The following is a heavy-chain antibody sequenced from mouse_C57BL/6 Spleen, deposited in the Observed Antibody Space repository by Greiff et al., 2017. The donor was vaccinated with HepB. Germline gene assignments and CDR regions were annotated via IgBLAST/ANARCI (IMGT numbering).Heavy chain of an antibody. CDR2: IYPGDGDT. J-gene: IGHJ2*01. Sequence: VQLQQSGPELVKPGASVKISCKASGYAFSSSWMNWVKQRPGKGLEWIGRIYPGDGDTNYNGKFKGKATLTADKSSSTAYMQLRSLTSEDSAVYFCAREDDGYYGFDYWGQGTTLTVSS. CDR1: GYAFSSSW. V-gene: IGHV1-82*01. CDR3: AREDDGYYGFDY. D-gene: IGHD2-3*01.